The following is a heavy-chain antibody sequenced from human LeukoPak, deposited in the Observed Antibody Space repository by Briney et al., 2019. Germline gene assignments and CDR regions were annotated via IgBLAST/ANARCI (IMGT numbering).Heavy chain of an antibody. CDR1: GFTFSSYA. CDR2: IRYDGSNK. D-gene: IGHD6-13*01. CDR3: AKDLYTSSWYGGASDY. Sequence: PGRSLRLSCAASGFTFSSYAMHWVRQAPGMGLEWVAFIRYDGSNKYYADSVKGRFTISRDNSKNTLYLQMNSLRAEDTAVYYCAKDLYTSSWYGGASDYWGQGTLVTVSS. V-gene: IGHV3-30*04. J-gene: IGHJ4*02.